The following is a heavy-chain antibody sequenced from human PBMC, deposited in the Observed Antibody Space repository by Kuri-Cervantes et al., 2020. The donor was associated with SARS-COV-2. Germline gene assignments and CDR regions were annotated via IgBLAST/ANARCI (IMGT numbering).Heavy chain of an antibody. CDR1: GFTFSSYS. Sequence: GESLKISCAASGFTFSSYSMNWVRQAPGKGLEWVSSINSSSSYIYYADSVKGRFTISRDNAKNSLYLQMNSLRAEDTAVYYCARMPPLERRGASGYWGQGTLVTVSS. CDR2: INSSSSYI. J-gene: IGHJ4*02. D-gene: IGHD1-1*01. V-gene: IGHV3-21*01. CDR3: ARMPPLERRGASGY.